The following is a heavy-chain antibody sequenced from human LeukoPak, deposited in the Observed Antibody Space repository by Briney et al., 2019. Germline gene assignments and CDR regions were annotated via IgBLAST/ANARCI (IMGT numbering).Heavy chain of an antibody. J-gene: IGHJ6*03. CDR3: AREGHSGYDVKYYYYMDV. CDR2: IYSGGST. CDR1: GFTVSSNY. Sequence: PGGSLRLSCAASGFTVSSNYMSWVRQAPGKGLEWVLVIYSGGSTYYADSVKGRFTISRDNSKNTLYLQMNSLRAEDTAVYYCAREGHSGYDVKYYYYMDVWGKGTTVTISS. V-gene: IGHV3-66*01. D-gene: IGHD5-12*01.